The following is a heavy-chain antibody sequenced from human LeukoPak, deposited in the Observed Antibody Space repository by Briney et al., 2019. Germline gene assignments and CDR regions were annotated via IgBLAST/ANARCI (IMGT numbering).Heavy chain of an antibody. V-gene: IGHV3-7*05. CDR2: IKHDGSEK. J-gene: IGHJ6*02. CDR1: GFTFVKYW. Sequence: GGSLRLSCAASGFTFVKYWLSWVRQAPGKGLEWVANIKHDGSEKYYVDSVRGRFTVSRDNGKNSVFLQMDSLRAEDTAVYYCARYASPLEGMDVWGQGTTVTVSS. CDR3: ARYASPLEGMDV.